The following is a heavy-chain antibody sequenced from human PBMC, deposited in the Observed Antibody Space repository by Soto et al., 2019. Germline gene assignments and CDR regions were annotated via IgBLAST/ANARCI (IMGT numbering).Heavy chain of an antibody. CDR2: ISGSEGST. CDR1: GFTFGNYG. CDR3: ARGHEYYDFWSGYYKGVSEHYYYGMDV. J-gene: IGHJ6*02. Sequence: EVQLLESGGGLVQPGGSLRLSCAASGFTFGNYGMTWVRQAPGKGLAWVSTISGSEGSTYYADSVKGRFTISRDNSKSTLYLQMNSLRAEDTAVYYCARGHEYYDFWSGYYKGVSEHYYYGMDVWGQGTTVTVSS. V-gene: IGHV3-23*01. D-gene: IGHD3-3*01.